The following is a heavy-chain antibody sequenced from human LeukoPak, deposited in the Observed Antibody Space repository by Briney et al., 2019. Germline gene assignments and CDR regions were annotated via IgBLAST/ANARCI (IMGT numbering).Heavy chain of an antibody. CDR3: ARDHFEYSYGSDFDY. J-gene: IGHJ4*02. D-gene: IGHD5-18*01. V-gene: IGHV3-33*08. CDR2: IWYDGSNK. CDR1: GLTFADAW. Sequence: GGSLRLSCVASGLTFADAWMNWVRQAPGKGLEWVAVIWYDGSNKYYADSVKGRFTISRDNSKNTLYLEMNSLRAEDTAVYYCARDHFEYSYGSDFDYWGQGTLVTVSS.